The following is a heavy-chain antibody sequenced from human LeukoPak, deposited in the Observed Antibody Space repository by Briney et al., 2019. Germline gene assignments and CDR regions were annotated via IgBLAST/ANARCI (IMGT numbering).Heavy chain of an antibody. D-gene: IGHD6-6*01. Sequence: ASVKVSCKASGYTFTSYYMHWVRQAPGQGLEWMGIINPSGGSTSYAQKFQGRVTMTRDTSTSTVYMELSSLRSEDTAVYYCARTIIAAEVVDAFDIWGQGTMVTVSS. V-gene: IGHV1-46*01. CDR3: ARTIIAAEVVDAFDI. J-gene: IGHJ3*02. CDR2: INPSGGST. CDR1: GYTFTSYY.